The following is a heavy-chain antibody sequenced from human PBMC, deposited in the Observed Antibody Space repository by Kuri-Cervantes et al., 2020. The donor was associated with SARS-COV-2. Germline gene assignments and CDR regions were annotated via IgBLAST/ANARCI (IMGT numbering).Heavy chain of an antibody. V-gene: IGHV4-39*01. CDR2: IYDDGTT. Sequence: ESLKISCTVSGTPLRGGPNSWNWIRQSPGKGLEWIGYIYDDGTTSYKPSLRSRLTISLDTSKNQFSLKLSSVTAADTAVYYCARRAWRLLNYLDYWGQGTLVTVSS. CDR3: ARRAWRLLNYLDY. D-gene: IGHD3-22*01. CDR1: GTPLRGGPNS. J-gene: IGHJ4*02.